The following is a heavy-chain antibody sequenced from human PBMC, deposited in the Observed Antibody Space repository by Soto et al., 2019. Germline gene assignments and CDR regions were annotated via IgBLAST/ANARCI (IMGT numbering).Heavy chain of an antibody. D-gene: IGHD4-4*01. V-gene: IGHV1-8*01. CDR1: GYPFSSYD. Sequence: QVPLVQSGAEVKKPGASVRVSCKASGYPFSSYDINWVRQATGQRLEWLGWMSPGSGNTGYAQKFQDRVTMTKNTSINTAFLELKSLGPEDTAVYYCARRVRGYDYSLAYWGQGTLVTVFS. J-gene: IGHJ4*02. CDR3: ARRVRGYDYSLAY. CDR2: MSPGSGNT.